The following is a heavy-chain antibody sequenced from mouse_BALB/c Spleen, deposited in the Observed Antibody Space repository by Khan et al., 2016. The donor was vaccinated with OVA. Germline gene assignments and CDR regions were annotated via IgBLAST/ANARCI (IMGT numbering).Heavy chain of an antibody. Sequence: EVELVESGGGLVKPGGSLRLSCEASGFTFSSYSMSWVRQTPEKRLEWVATITSGGSYTYYPDSVLGRFTISRDNAKNTLYLQMSSLKSEDTAIYYCTRDRNYYGSSFYFDYWGQGTTLTVSS. CDR3: TRDRNYYGSSFYFDY. CDR1: GFTFSSYS. V-gene: IGHV5-6-4*01. CDR2: ITSGGSYT. D-gene: IGHD1-1*01. J-gene: IGHJ2*01.